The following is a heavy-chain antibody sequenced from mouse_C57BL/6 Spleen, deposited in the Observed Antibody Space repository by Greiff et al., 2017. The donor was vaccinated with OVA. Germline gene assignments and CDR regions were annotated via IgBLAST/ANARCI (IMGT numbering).Heavy chain of an antibody. Sequence: EVMLVESGGGLVKPGGSLKLSCAASGFTFSSYAMSWVRQTPEKRLEWVATISDGGSYTYYPDNVKGRFTISRDNAKNNLYLQMSHLKSEDTAMYYCAREVRRFDYWGQGTTLTVSS. CDR2: ISDGGSYT. CDR1: GFTFSSYA. J-gene: IGHJ2*01. CDR3: AREVRRFDY. V-gene: IGHV5-4*01.